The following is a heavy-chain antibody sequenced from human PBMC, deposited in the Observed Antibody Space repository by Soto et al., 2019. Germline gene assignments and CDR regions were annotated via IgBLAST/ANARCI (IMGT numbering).Heavy chain of an antibody. J-gene: IGHJ4*02. CDR2: IYTGGST. CDR3: ARDLNNYYGSSGYGFDY. D-gene: IGHD3-22*01. Sequence: EVQLVESGGGLMQPGGSLRLSCAASGFTFSTNYMSWVRQAPGKGLEWVSVIYTGGSTYYADAVKGRFTISRDNSKNTLYRKMNSLSAEDTAVYYCARDLNNYYGSSGYGFDYWGQGTVVTVSS. CDR1: GFTFSTNY. V-gene: IGHV3-53*01.